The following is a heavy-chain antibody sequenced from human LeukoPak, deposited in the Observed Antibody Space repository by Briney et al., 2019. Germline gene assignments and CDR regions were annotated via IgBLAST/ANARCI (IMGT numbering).Heavy chain of an antibody. J-gene: IGHJ4*02. D-gene: IGHD2-2*01. CDR3: ARDGVRCSSANCYFSD. CDR2: ISSSSSTI. V-gene: IGHV3-48*02. Sequence: PGGSLILSCAASGFTFSSYSMNWVRQAPGKGLEWVSYISSSSSTIYYADSVKGRFTISRDNAKNSLYLQMNSLRDGDTAVYYCARDGVRCSSANCYFSDWGQGTLVTVSS. CDR1: GFTFSSYS.